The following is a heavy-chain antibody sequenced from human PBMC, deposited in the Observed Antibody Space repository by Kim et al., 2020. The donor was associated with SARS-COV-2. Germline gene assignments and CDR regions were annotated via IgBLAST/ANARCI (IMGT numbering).Heavy chain of an antibody. V-gene: IGHV3-48*03. Sequence: IYYADSVKGRFTISRDNAKNSLYLQMNSLRAEDTAVYYCARANGGGATDYWGQGTLVTVSS. J-gene: IGHJ4*02. CDR3: ARANGGGATDY. D-gene: IGHD1-26*01. CDR2: I.